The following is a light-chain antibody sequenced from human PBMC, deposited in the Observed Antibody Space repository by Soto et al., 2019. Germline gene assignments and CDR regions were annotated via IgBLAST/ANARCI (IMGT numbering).Light chain of an antibody. CDR3: SSYTSSITRRV. CDR2: DVS. V-gene: IGLV2-14*01. CDR1: SSDVGGYNY. Sequence: QSALTQPASVSGSPGQSITISCTGTSSDVGGYNYVSWYQQHPGKAPKLMIYDVSNRPSGVSNRFSGSKSGNTASLTISGLQAEDEADYYCSSYTSSITRRVFGGGTKLTVL. J-gene: IGLJ2*01.